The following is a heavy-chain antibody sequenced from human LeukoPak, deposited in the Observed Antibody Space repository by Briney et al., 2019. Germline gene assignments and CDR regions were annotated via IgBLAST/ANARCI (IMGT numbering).Heavy chain of an antibody. J-gene: IGHJ4*02. CDR2: IYYSGST. Sequence: PSETLSLTCTVSGGSISSSSYYWGWIRQPPGKGLEWIGNIYYSGSTYYNPSLESRVTISVDTSKNQFSLKLSSVTAADTAVYYCAGFDWLLPFDYWGQGTLVTVSS. CDR1: GGSISSSSYY. CDR3: AGFDWLLPFDY. V-gene: IGHV4-39*01. D-gene: IGHD3-9*01.